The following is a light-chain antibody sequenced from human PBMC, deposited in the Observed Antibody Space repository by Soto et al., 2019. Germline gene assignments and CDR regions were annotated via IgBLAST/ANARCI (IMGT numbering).Light chain of an antibody. CDR1: QSVSDK. Sequence: EIVMTQSPATVSVSLGERATLSCRASQSVSDKLAWYQQTPGQAPRLLIYHASARATGIPARFSGSGSGTEFTLTISGLQSEDFAVYYCQQYGSSPPITCGQGTRREI. J-gene: IGKJ5*01. CDR2: HAS. CDR3: QQYGSSPPIT. V-gene: IGKV3-15*01.